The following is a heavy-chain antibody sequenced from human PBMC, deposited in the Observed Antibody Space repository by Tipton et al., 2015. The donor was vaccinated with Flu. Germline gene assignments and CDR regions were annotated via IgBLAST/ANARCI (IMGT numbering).Heavy chain of an antibody. D-gene: IGHD2-15*01. CDR3: ARGYCSGGNCYNAFDI. V-gene: IGHV4-39*07. J-gene: IGHJ3*02. Sequence: TLSLTCTVSGASISSSYYWAWIRQPPGKGLEWIGNIYYTGTTYSNPSLKSRVSISKDTSKNQFSLKLSSVTAADTAVYSCARGYCSGGNCYNAFDIWGQGTMVTVSS. CDR2: IYYTGTT. CDR1: GASISSSYY.